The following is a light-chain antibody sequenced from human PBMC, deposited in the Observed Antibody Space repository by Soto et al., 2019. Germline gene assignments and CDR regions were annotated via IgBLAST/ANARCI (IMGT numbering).Light chain of an antibody. Sequence: QLVLTQSPSASASLGASVKLTCTLSSGHSSYAIAWHQQQPEKGPRYLMKLNTDGSHSKGDGIPDRFSGSSSGAARYLTIPSLRSEDEADCYWQTWATGMHVVFGEGTKLTVL. CDR3: QTWATGMHVV. CDR2: LNTDGSH. J-gene: IGLJ2*01. V-gene: IGLV4-69*01. CDR1: SGHSSYA.